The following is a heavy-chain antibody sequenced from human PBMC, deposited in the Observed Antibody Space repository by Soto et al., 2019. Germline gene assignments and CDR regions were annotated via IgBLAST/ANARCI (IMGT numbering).Heavy chain of an antibody. CDR1: GGSISSSSYY. CDR3: ARRYLVNAPAAFDI. D-gene: IGHD1-26*01. Sequence: SETLSLTCTVSGGSISSSSYYWGWIRQPPGKGLEWIGSIYYSGSTYYNPSLKSRVTISVDTSKNQFSLKLSSVAAADTAVYYCARRYLVNAPAAFDIWGQGTMVTVSS. V-gene: IGHV4-39*01. J-gene: IGHJ3*02. CDR2: IYYSGST.